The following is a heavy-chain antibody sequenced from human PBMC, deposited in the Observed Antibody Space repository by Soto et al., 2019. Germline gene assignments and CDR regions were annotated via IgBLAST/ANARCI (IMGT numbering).Heavy chain of an antibody. Sequence: EVQLLESGGGLVQPGGSLRLSCAASGFTFSSYAMSWVRQAPGKGLEWVSAISGSGGSTYYADSVKGRFTISRDNSKNTLYLQMNSPRAEDTAVYYCAKPYYDYVWGSYHTWGQGTLVTVSS. D-gene: IGHD3-16*02. CDR1: GFTFSSYA. CDR2: ISGSGGST. J-gene: IGHJ5*02. CDR3: AKPYYDYVWGSYHT. V-gene: IGHV3-23*01.